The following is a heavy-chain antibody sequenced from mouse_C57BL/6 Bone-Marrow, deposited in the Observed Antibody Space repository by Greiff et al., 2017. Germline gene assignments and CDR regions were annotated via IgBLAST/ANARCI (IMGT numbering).Heavy chain of an antibody. CDR2: IDPENGGT. V-gene: IGHV14-4*01. D-gene: IGHD2-2*01. Sequence: VQLQQSGAELVRPGASVKLSCTASGFNIKDDYMHWVKQRPEQGLEWIGWIDPENGGTDYASKFQGKATITADTSSNPAYLQLSSLTSEDTAVYYCTTRSMGGYDGWFAYWGQGTLVTVSA. CDR1: GFNIKDDY. CDR3: TTRSMGGYDGWFAY. J-gene: IGHJ3*01.